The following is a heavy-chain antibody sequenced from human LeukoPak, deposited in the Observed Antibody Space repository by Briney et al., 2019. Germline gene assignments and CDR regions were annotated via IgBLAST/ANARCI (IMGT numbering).Heavy chain of an antibody. CDR2: INPNSGGT. V-gene: IGHV1-2*06. Sequence: GASVKVSCKASGYTFTGYDMHWERQAPGQGLEWMGRINPNSGGTNYAQKFQGRVTMTRDTSISTAYMELSRLRSDDTAVYYCARAIGAAAGNNFDYWGQGTLVTVSS. D-gene: IGHD6-13*01. CDR3: ARAIGAAAGNNFDY. J-gene: IGHJ4*02. CDR1: GYTFTGYD.